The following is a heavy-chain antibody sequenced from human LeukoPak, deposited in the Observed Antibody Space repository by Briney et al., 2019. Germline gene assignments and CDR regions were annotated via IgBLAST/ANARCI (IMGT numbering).Heavy chain of an antibody. D-gene: IGHD2-8*01. Sequence: SETLSLTCAVYGGSFSGYYWSWIRQPPGKGLEWIGEINHSGSTYYNPSLKSRVTISVDTSKNQFSLKLSSVTAADTAMYYCARPHSGTVNASTYGVIDYWGQGTLVTVSS. J-gene: IGHJ4*02. CDR3: ARPHSGTVNASTYGVIDY. V-gene: IGHV4-34*01. CDR1: GGSFSGYY. CDR2: INHSGST.